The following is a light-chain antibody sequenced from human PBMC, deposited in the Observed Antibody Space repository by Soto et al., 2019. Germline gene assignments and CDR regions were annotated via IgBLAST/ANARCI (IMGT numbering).Light chain of an antibody. V-gene: IGKV1-39*01. CDR3: QQSHNTPRT. CDR1: QSITRS. J-gene: IGKJ1*01. CDR2: DAS. Sequence: DIPMTQSPSSLSASVGDRVTITCRASQSITRSLNWYLQKPGTAPKVLIYDASNLQSGVPSRFSGSGSGTDFTLTISSLQPEDFATYYCQQSHNTPRTFGQGTKVEI.